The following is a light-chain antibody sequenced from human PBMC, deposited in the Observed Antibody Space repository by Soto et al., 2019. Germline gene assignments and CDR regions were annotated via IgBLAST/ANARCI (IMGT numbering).Light chain of an antibody. J-gene: IGLJ1*01. CDR2: EVS. CDR3: SSFVSGSTLDV. V-gene: IGLV2-14*01. CDR1: SSDVGRYKY. Sequence: QSALTQPASVSGSPGQSITISCTGSSSDVGRYKYVSWYQHRPGEAPKLVIYEVSNRPSGVSNRFSGSKSGNTASLTISGLQAEDEADYHCSSFVSGSTLDVFGTGTKLTVL.